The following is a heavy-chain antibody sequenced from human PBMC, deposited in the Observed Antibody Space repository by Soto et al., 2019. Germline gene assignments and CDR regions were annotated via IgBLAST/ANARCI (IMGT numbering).Heavy chain of an antibody. V-gene: IGHV3-21*01. J-gene: IGHJ4*02. CDR3: ASGSYGDYSD. D-gene: IGHD4-17*01. CDR1: GFTFSSST. CDR2: ISSDSVWI. Sequence: PGGALRLSCAASGFTFSSSTMNWVLQAPGKGLEWVSSISSDSVWIYYAASVKGRFTISRDNAKNSLFLQMSSLRAEDTAAYYCASGSYGDYSDWGQGTLVTVSS.